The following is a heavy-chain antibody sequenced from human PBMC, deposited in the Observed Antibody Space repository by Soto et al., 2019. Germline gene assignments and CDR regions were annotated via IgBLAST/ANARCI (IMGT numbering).Heavy chain of an antibody. CDR1: GFTFSGHS. D-gene: IGHD2-15*01. V-gene: IGHV3-21*01. Sequence: EVQLVESGGGLVQPGGSLRLSCAASGFTFSGHSMNWVRQAPGKGLEWVSSISGSSTYIYYADSMKGRFIISRDNAKNSRYLQMNNRGAEDTAIYYCASGSGDCNGDNCYWYFDLWGRGTLVTVSS. CDR2: ISGSSTYI. CDR3: ASGSGDCNGDNCYWYFDL. J-gene: IGHJ2*01.